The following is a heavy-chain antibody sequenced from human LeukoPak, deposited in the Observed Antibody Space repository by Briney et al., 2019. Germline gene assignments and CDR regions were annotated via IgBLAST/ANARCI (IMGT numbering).Heavy chain of an antibody. V-gene: IGHV3-7*01. J-gene: IGHJ6*04. CDR2: IKQDGSEK. D-gene: IGHD6-13*01. CDR1: GFTFSSYW. CDR3: ARDRSSSWYRVMDV. Sequence: GGSLRLSCAASGFTFSSYWMSWVRQAPGKGLEWVANIKQDGSEKYYVDSVKGRFTISRDNAKNSLYLQMNSLRAEDTAVYYCARDRSSSWYRVMDVWGKGTTVTVSS.